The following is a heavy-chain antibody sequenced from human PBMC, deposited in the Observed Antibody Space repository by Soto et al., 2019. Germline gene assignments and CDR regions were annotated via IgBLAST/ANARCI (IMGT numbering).Heavy chain of an antibody. CDR3: VKGTRPLPNTSGLFYGGY. V-gene: IGHV3-23*01. D-gene: IGHD6-19*01. CDR2: ISDVEGAT. CDR1: GFSFSNYA. J-gene: IGHJ4*02. Sequence: PGGSLRLSCAASGFSFSNYAMTWVRQAPGKGLEWVSTISDVEGATYSADSVKGRFTTSRDNSKNTVFLQMDNLRAEDTAVSFCVKGTRPLPNTSGLFYGGYWGQGTPVTVSS.